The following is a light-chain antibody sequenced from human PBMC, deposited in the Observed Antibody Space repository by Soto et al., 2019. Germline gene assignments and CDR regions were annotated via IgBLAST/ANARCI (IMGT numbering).Light chain of an antibody. CDR3: ASWVGSLSRWV. J-gene: IGLJ3*02. Sequence: QPVLTQPPSASGTPGQSVTISCSGSSSNIGGTYVSWFQQVPGTAPKLLIYRSNQRPSGVPDRFSGSKSGTSASLAISGLRSEDEADYYCASWVGSLSRWVFGGGTKLTVL. V-gene: IGLV1-47*01. CDR2: RSN. CDR1: SSNIGGTY.